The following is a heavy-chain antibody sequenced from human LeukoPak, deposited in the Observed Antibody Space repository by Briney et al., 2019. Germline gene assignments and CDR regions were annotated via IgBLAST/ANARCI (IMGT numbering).Heavy chain of an antibody. V-gene: IGHV1-18*01. CDR2: ISAYNGNT. CDR3: ARLVPRYCSSTSCYPDY. CDR1: GYTFTSYG. J-gene: IGHJ4*02. D-gene: IGHD2-2*01. Sequence: ASVKVSCKASGYTFTSYGISWVRQAPGQGLEWMGWISAYNGNTNYAQKLQGRATMTTDTSTSTAYMELRSLRSDDTAVYYCARLVPRYCSSTSCYPDYWGQGTLVTVSS.